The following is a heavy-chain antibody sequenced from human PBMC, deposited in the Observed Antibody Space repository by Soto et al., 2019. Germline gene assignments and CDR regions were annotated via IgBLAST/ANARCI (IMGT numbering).Heavy chain of an antibody. CDR2: INHSGST. J-gene: IGHJ4*02. Sequence: SSETLSLTCAGYGGSFSGYYWTWIRQPPGTGLEWIGEINHSGSTNSNPSLKSRVTISVDTSKNQFSLKLTSVTAADTAVYYCARDKITGLFDYWGQGTLVTGSS. D-gene: IGHD2-8*02. CDR3: ARDKITGLFDY. V-gene: IGHV4-34*01. CDR1: GGSFSGYY.